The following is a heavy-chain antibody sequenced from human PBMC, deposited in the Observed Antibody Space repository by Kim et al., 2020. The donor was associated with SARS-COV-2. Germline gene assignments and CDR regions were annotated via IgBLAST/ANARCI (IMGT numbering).Heavy chain of an antibody. Sequence: AQKFQGRVTITADESTSTAYMELSSLRSEDTAVYYCARDRYSSSPYYFDYWGQGTLVTVSS. V-gene: IGHV1-69*01. J-gene: IGHJ4*02. D-gene: IGHD6-6*01. CDR3: ARDRYSSSPYYFDY.